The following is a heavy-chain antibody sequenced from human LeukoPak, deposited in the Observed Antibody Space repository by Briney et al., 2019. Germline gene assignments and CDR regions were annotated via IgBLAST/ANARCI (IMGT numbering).Heavy chain of an antibody. V-gene: IGHV3-21*04. CDR2: ISSSSSYI. Sequence: GGSLRLSCAASGFTFSSYSMNWVRQAPGKGLEWVSSISSSSSYIYYADSVKGRFTISRDNAKNSLYLQMNSLRAEDTAVYYCTRDTGTTGGVKFDPWGQGTLVTVSS. CDR3: TRDTGTTGGVKFDP. CDR1: GFTFSSYS. D-gene: IGHD4-17*01. J-gene: IGHJ5*02.